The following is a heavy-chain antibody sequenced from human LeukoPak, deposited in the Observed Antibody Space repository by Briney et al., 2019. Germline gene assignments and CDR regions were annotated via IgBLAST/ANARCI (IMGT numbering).Heavy chain of an antibody. CDR3: ARLSIGVDNSGDYYREDDYYYMDV. J-gene: IGHJ6*03. CDR1: GYSFTSYW. D-gene: IGHD3-22*01. V-gene: IGHV5-51*01. Sequence: GESLKISCKGSGYSFTSYWIGWVSQMPGKGLEWMGIIYPGDSDTRYSPSFQGQVTISADTSISTSYLQRSSLTAPDTAMYYCARLSIGVDNSGDYYREDDYYYMDVWGKGTTVTVSS. CDR2: IYPGDSDT.